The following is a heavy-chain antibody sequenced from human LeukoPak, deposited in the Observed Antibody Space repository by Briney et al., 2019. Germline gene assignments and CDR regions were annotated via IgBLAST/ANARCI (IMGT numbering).Heavy chain of an antibody. CDR3: AKDMRAMGSLDY. D-gene: IGHD5-18*01. V-gene: IGHV3-9*01. Sequence: GGSLRLSCAASGFTFDDYAMHWVRQAPGKGLEWVSGISWNSGSIGYADSVKGRFTISRDNAKNSLYLQMNSLRAEDTALYYCAKDMRAMGSLDYWGQGTLVTVSS. CDR1: GFTFDDYA. CDR2: ISWNSGSI. J-gene: IGHJ4*02.